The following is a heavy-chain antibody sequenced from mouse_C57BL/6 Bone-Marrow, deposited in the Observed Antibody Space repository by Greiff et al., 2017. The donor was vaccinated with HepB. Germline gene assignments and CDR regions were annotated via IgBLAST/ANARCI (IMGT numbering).Heavy chain of an antibody. CDR1: GYTFTSYW. Sequence: QVQLQQPGAELVKPGASVKMSCKASGYTFTSYWITWVKQRPGQGLEWIGDIYPGSGSTNYNEKFTSKATLTVDTSSSTAYMQLSSLTSEDSAVYYCAGVLVWYFDVWGTGTTVTVSS. CDR3: AGVLVWYFDV. D-gene: IGHD2-14*01. J-gene: IGHJ1*03. CDR2: IYPGSGST. V-gene: IGHV1-55*01.